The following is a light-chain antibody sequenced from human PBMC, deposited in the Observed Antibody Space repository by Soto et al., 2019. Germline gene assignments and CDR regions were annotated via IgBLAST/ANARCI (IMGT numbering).Light chain of an antibody. V-gene: IGKV3-15*01. CDR2: GAS. CDR3: QQYNNCPWT. Sequence: EIVMTQSPATLSVSPGGRATLSCRASQSISDTLAWYQQKPGQAPRLLIYGASTRAPGFPARFSGSGSGTDFTLTISILQSEDFAVYYCQQYNNCPWTFGQGTKVEIK. J-gene: IGKJ1*01. CDR1: QSISDT.